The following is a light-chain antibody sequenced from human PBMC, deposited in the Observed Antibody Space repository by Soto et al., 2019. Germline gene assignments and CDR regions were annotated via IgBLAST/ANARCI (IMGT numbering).Light chain of an antibody. CDR3: QQSYITPLT. V-gene: IGKV1-39*01. Sequence: DIQMTQSPSSLSASVGDRVIITCRASQSVNTYLSWYQQRPGKAPNLLIFDAASLHSGVPSRFSGSGSGTDFTLNISSLQPEDFATYFCQQSYITPLTFGGGTKVEIK. J-gene: IGKJ4*01. CDR2: DAA. CDR1: QSVNTY.